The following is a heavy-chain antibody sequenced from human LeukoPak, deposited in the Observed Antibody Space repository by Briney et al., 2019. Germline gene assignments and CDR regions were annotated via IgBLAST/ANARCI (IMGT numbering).Heavy chain of an antibody. CDR3: EAYCGGDCYPRGLDY. CDR1: GFTFSSYG. Sequence: GGSLRLSCAASGFTFSSYGMHWVRQAPGKGLEWVAFIRHDGSSKYHADSVKGRFTISRDNSKNTLYLQMNSLRAEDTAVYYCEAYCGGDCYPRGLDYWGQGILVTVSS. J-gene: IGHJ4*02. CDR2: IRHDGSSK. D-gene: IGHD2-21*02. V-gene: IGHV3-30*02.